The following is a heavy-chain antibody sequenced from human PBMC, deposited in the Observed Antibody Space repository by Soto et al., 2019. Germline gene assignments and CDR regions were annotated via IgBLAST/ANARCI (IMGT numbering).Heavy chain of an antibody. CDR2: ISAYNGNT. J-gene: IGHJ6*02. CDR3: AGDNYDFWSGYYGMDV. Sequence: GASVKVSCKASGYTFTSYGISWVRQAPGQGLEWMGWISAYNGNTNYAQKLQGRVTMTTDTSTSTAYMELRSLRSDDTAVYYCAGDNYDFWSGYYGMDVWGQGTTVTVSS. V-gene: IGHV1-18*01. CDR1: GYTFTSYG. D-gene: IGHD3-3*01.